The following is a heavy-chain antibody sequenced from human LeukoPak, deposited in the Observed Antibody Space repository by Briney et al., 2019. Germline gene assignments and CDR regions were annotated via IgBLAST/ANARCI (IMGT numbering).Heavy chain of an antibody. J-gene: IGHJ4*02. CDR3: ARDSPGYYYDSTGYSLRFDY. CDR1: DDSLSSSNYY. CDR2: IYYSGST. V-gene: IGHV4-39*07. D-gene: IGHD3-22*01. Sequence: SETLSLTCTVSDDSLSSSNYYWGWIRQPPGKGLEWIGRIYYSGSTYHNPFLKSRVIISAATSKKQFSLKMTSVTAADTAVYYCARDSPGYYYDSTGYSLRFDYWGQGTLVTVSS.